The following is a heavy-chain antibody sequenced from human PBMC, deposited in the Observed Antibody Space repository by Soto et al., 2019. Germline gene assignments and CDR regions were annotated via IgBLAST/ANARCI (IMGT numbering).Heavy chain of an antibody. CDR1: GFVFRDFG. CDR2: ITYDGTYA. V-gene: IGHV3-30*18. Sequence: QVQLVESGGGVVQSGKSLRLSCVASGFVFRDFGMHWVRQAPGQGLEWVALITYDGTYAHYPSVVQGRFTISRDDDRDTVSLQMDSLRPEDSGIYYCAKARGANNWDNYYGLDVWGQGTTVTVSS. D-gene: IGHD1-26*01. J-gene: IGHJ6*02. CDR3: AKARGANNWDNYYGLDV.